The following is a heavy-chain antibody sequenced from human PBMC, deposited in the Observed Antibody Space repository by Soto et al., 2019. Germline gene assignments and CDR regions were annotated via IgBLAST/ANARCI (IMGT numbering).Heavy chain of an antibody. J-gene: IGHJ6*02. CDR1: GFTTSSYA. Sequence: EVQLLESGGGLVQPGGSLRLSCAASGFTTSSYAMSWVRQAPGKGLEWVSAISGSGGSTYYADSVKGRFTISRDNSKNTLYLQMNSRRAEDTAVYYCAKDLSPLYYYYGMDVWGQGTTVTVSS. V-gene: IGHV3-23*01. CDR3: AKDLSPLYYYYGMDV. CDR2: ISGSGGST.